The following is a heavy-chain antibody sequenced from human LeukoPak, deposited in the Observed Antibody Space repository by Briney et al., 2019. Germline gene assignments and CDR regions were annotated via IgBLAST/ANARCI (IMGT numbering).Heavy chain of an antibody. Sequence: KPSETLSLTCAVSGYSISSGYYWGWIRQPPGKGLEWIGGIYHSGSTYYNPSLKSRVTISVDTSKNQFSLKLSSVTAADTAVYYCARLTLRYFVIDYWGQGTLVTVSS. J-gene: IGHJ4*02. D-gene: IGHD3-9*01. V-gene: IGHV4-38-2*01. CDR2: IYHSGST. CDR3: ARLTLRYFVIDY. CDR1: GYSISSGYY.